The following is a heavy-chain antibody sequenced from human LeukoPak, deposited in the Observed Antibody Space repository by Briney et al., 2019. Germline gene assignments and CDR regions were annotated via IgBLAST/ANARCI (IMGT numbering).Heavy chain of an antibody. CDR1: GYTFTSYG. CDR3: ARDQYYYDSSGYSDY. CDR2: ISAYNGNT. D-gene: IGHD3-22*01. Sequence: GASVKVSCKASGYTFTSYGISWVRQAPGRGLEWMGWISAYNGNTNYAQKLQGRVTMTTDTSTSTAYMELRSLRSDDTAVYYCARDQYYYDSSGYSDYWGQGTLVTVSS. V-gene: IGHV1-18*01. J-gene: IGHJ4*02.